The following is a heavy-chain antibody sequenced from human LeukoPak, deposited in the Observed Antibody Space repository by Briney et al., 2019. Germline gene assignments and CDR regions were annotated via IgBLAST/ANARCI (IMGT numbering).Heavy chain of an antibody. CDR2: INPSGGST. CDR3: ATNTLYDSSGYYWSD. D-gene: IGHD3-22*01. CDR1: GYTFTSYY. Sequence: ASVKVSCKASGYTFTSYYMHWVRQAPGQGLEWMGIINPSGGSTSYAQKFQGRVTMTRDMSTSTVYMELSSLRFEDTAVYYCATNTLYDSSGYYWSDWGQGTLVTVSS. V-gene: IGHV1-46*01. J-gene: IGHJ4*02.